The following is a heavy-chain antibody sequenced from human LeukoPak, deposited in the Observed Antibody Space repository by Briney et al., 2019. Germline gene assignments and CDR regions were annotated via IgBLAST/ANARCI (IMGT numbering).Heavy chain of an antibody. CDR2: FDPEDGET. CDR1: GYTLTKLS. CDR3: ATPYDLPRYGMDV. J-gene: IGHJ6*02. Sequence: GASVKVSCKVSGYTLTKLSMHWVRQAPGKGLEWMGGFDPEDGETMYAQKFQGRVTMTEDTSTDTAYMELSSLRSEDTAVYYCATPYDLPRYGMDVWGQGTTVTVSS. V-gene: IGHV1-24*01. D-gene: IGHD3-3*01.